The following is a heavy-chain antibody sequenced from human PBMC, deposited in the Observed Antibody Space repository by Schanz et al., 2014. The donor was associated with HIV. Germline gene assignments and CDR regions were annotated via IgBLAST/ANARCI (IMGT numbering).Heavy chain of an antibody. CDR3: ARDGGEV. J-gene: IGHJ6*02. CDR1: GFTFSSYA. D-gene: IGHD3-16*01. Sequence: EVQLVESGGGLVQPGGSLRLSCAASGFTFSSYAMTWVRQAPGKGLEWVANIKEDGSEKYHADSVKGRFTISRDNAKNSLFLQMESLRAEDTAVYYCARDGGEVWGQGTTVTVSS. CDR2: IKEDGSEK. V-gene: IGHV3-7*01.